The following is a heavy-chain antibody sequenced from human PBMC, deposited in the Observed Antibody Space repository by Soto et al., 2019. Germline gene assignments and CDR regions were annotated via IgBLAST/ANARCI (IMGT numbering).Heavy chain of an antibody. J-gene: IGHJ6*02. D-gene: IGHD3-10*01. CDR1: GYTFTSYD. CDR3: AAGYYGSGSYYNPIDYYYYGMDV. V-gene: IGHV1-8*01. Sequence: VASVKVSCKASGYTFTSYDINWVRQATGQGLEWMGWMNPNSGNTGYAQKFQGRVTMTRNTSISTAYMELSSLRSEDTAVYYCAAGYYGSGSYYNPIDYYYYGMDVWGQGTTVTVSS. CDR2: MNPNSGNT.